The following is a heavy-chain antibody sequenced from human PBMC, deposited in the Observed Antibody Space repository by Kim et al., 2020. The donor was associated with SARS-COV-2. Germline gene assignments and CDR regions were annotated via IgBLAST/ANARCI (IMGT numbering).Heavy chain of an antibody. Sequence: VKGRFTISRDNAKNSLYLQMNSLRAEDTAVYYCARLGGAYCSGGSCYLDYWGQGTLVTVSS. V-gene: IGHV3-11*06. J-gene: IGHJ4*02. CDR3: ARLGGAYCSGGSCYLDY. D-gene: IGHD2-15*01.